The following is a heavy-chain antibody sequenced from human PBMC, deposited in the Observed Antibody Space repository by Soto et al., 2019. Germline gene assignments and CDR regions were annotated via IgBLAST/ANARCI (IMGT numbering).Heavy chain of an antibody. D-gene: IGHD4-17*01. J-gene: IGHJ6*02. CDR3: AKDLQSYGDYDYYCYGMDV. V-gene: IGHV3-30*18. Sequence: VQLVESGGGEVQPGRSLTISCAASGFTFSTYGMHWVRQTPGKGLERVAVISYDGTNKFYSDSVKGRFTISRDNFKNTLTLQMNSLRADDSAVYSCAKDLQSYGDYDYYCYGMDVWGLGTRVTVSS. CDR1: GFTFSTYG. CDR2: ISYDGTNK.